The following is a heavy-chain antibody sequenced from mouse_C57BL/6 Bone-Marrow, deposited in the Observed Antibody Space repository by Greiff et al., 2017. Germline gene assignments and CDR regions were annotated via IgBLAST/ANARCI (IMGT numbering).Heavy chain of an antibody. Sequence: EVKVVESGGGLVKPGGSLKLSCAASGFTFSSYTMSWVRQTPEKRLQWVAAISGGGGNTYYPASVKGRFTISRDNDKNILYLQMSSLRSEDTALYYCSRQVTTVLATKYFDVWGTGTTVTVSS. CDR2: ISGGGGNT. V-gene: IGHV5-9*01. J-gene: IGHJ1*03. CDR3: SRQVTTVLATKYFDV. CDR1: GFTFSSYT. D-gene: IGHD1-1*01.